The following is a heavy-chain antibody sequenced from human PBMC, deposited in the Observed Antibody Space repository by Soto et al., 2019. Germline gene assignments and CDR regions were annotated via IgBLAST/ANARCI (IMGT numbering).Heavy chain of an antibody. Sequence: EVQLLESGGGLVQPGGSLRLSCGASGFNFRLYPMAWVRQAPGKGLEWVSSISGSGGSTFYADSVKGRFTISRDNSKNTLYLQMDTLRAGDSAVYYCAKAHTFRFYYFTEGDYWGQGTLVTVSS. CDR3: AKAHTFRFYYFTEGDY. CDR2: ISGSGGST. D-gene: IGHD3-22*01. J-gene: IGHJ4*02. CDR1: GFNFRLYP. V-gene: IGHV3-23*01.